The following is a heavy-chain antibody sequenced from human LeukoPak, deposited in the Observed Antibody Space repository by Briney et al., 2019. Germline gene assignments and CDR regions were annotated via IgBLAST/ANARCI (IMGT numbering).Heavy chain of an antibody. CDR2: IYNSGST. D-gene: IGHD2-8*02. CDR3: ARGTARVNYGLGV. J-gene: IGHJ6*02. Sequence: SETLSLTCTVSGGSISPHYWSWIRQPPGEGLEWIGYIYNSGSTNYNPSLKSRVTMSVDTSKNQFSLSLSSVTAADTAVYYCARGTARVNYGLGVWGQGTTVTVSS. CDR1: GGSISPHY. V-gene: IGHV4-59*11.